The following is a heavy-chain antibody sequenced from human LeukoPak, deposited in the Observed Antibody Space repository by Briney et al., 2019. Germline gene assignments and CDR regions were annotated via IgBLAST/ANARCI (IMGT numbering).Heavy chain of an antibody. Sequence: GGSLRLSCAASGFTFDEYGMSWVRQSPGKGLEGVSGINWKGGSTGYADSVKGRFTISRDNAKNSLYLQMNSLTAEDTALYYCARDIVVVPAAIGNWFDPWGQGTLVTVSS. D-gene: IGHD2-2*01. CDR1: GFTFDEYG. V-gene: IGHV3-20*04. CDR3: ARDIVVVPAAIGNWFDP. J-gene: IGHJ5*02. CDR2: INWKGGST.